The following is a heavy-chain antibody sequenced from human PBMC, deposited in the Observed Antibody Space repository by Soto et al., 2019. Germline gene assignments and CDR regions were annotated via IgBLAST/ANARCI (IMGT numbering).Heavy chain of an antibody. CDR2: IIPISGTT. CDR1: GGTSSSYA. D-gene: IGHD2-15*01. Sequence: ASVKVSCKASGGTSSSYAISWVRQAPGHGLEWMGGIIPISGTTYYTQKFQGRVTITADEPTSTAFMELSSLKSEDMAVFYCARGYCSGGNCYSGMDVWGQGTLVTGSS. CDR3: ARGYCSGGNCYSGMDV. V-gene: IGHV1-69*13. J-gene: IGHJ6*02.